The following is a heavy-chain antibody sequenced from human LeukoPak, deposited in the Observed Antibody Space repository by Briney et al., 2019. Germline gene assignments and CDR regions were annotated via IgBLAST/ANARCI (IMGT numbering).Heavy chain of an antibody. D-gene: IGHD5-18*01. CDR2: ISGSGDNT. CDR1: GFTFSSYA. Sequence: GGSLRLSCAASGFTFSSYAMSWVRQAPGKGLEWVSGISGSGDNTYYADSVKGRFTISRDNSKNTLFLQMNSLRAEDTAVYYCAKGTALVPFCDYWGQGTLVTVSS. V-gene: IGHV3-23*01. J-gene: IGHJ4*02. CDR3: AKGTALVPFCDY.